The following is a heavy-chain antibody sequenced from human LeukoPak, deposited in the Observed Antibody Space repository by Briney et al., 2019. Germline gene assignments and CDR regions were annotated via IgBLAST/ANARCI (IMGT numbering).Heavy chain of an antibody. D-gene: IGHD3-22*01. CDR1: GFTFSSYA. CDR3: ARVLWNYYDSSEALAFDI. J-gene: IGHJ3*02. Sequence: PGGSLRLSCAASGFTFSSYAMHWVRQAPGKGLEWVAVISYDGSNKYYADSVKGGFTISRDNSKNTLYLQMNSLRAEDTAVYYCARVLWNYYDSSEALAFDIWGQGTMVTVSS. CDR2: ISYDGSNK. V-gene: IGHV3-30-3*01.